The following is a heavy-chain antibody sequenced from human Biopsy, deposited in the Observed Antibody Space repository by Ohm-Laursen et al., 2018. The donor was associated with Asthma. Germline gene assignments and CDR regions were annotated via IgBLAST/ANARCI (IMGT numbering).Heavy chain of an antibody. CDR3: ARGTGFSNSWYYLHY. Sequence: SQTLSLTCAISGDSVSSNSATWNWIRQSPSRGLEWLGRTYYRSKWYNDYAVSVKSRMTINPDTSKNHFSLQLNSVTPEDTAVYYCARGTGFSNSWYYLHYWGQGTLVTVSS. CDR2: TYYRSKWYN. V-gene: IGHV6-1*01. CDR1: GDSVSSNSAT. J-gene: IGHJ4*02. D-gene: IGHD6-13*01.